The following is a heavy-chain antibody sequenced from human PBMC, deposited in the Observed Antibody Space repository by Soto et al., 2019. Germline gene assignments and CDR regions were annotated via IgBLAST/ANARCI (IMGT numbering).Heavy chain of an antibody. CDR2: IRSKANSYAT. D-gene: IGHD6-25*01. CDR1: GFTFSGSA. Sequence: GGSLRLSCAASGFTFSGSAMHWARQASGKGLEWVGRIRSKANSYATAYAASVKGRFTISRDDSKNTAYLQMNSLKTEDTAVYYCTSSNWRYVAAGVGFDYWGQGTPVTVSS. V-gene: IGHV3-73*01. CDR3: TSSNWRYVAAGVGFDY. J-gene: IGHJ4*02.